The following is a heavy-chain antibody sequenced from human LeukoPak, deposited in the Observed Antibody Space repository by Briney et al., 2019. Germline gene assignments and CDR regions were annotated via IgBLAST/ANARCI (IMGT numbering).Heavy chain of an antibody. D-gene: IGHD6-19*01. CDR3: ARDLPEQWLALGWFDP. Sequence: GGSLRLSCAASGFTFSSYAMSWVRQAPGKGLEWVSVIYSGGSTYYADSVKGRFTISRDNSKNTLYLQMNSLRAEDTAVYYCARDLPEQWLALGWFDPWGQGTLVTVSS. CDR1: GFTFSSYA. CDR2: IYSGGST. J-gene: IGHJ5*02. V-gene: IGHV3-66*01.